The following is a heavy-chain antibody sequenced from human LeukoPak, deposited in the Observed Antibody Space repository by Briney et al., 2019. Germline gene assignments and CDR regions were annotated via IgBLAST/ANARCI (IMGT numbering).Heavy chain of an antibody. CDR3: ALRLGDPNWGDP. J-gene: IGHJ5*02. CDR2: ISAYNGNT. CDR1: GYTFTNYG. V-gene: IGHV1-18*01. Sequence: GASVKVSCKASGYTFTNYGISWVRQAPGQGLGWMGWISAYNGNTNYAQKLQGRVTMTTDTSTSTAYMELRSLRSDDTAVYYCALRLGDPNWGDPWGQGTLVTVSS.